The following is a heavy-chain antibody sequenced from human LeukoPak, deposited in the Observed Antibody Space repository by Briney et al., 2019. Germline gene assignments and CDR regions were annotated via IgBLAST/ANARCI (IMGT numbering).Heavy chain of an antibody. J-gene: IGHJ4*02. V-gene: IGHV3-53*05. CDR2: IYSGGST. CDR3: ARRQIFGVVIDFDY. CDR1: GFTVSSNY. D-gene: IGHD3-3*01. Sequence: TGGSLRLSCAASGFTVSSNYMSWVRQAPGKGLEWVSVIYSGGSTYYADSAKGRFTISRDNSKNTLYLQMDSLRPEDTAVYYCARRQIFGVVIDFDYWGQGTLVTVSS.